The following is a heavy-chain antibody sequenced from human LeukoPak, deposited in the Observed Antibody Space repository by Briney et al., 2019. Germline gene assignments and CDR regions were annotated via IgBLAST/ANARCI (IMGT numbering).Heavy chain of an antibody. CDR2: IYPGDSDT. D-gene: IGHD6-13*01. V-gene: IGHV5-51*01. Sequence: GESLQISCQGSGYSFTSYWIGWVRQMPGKGLEWMGIIYPGDSDTRCSPSFQGQVTISADKSISTAYLQWSSLRATDTAMYYCARRIAAAGTVAFDIWGQGTMVTVSS. CDR3: ARRIAAAGTVAFDI. J-gene: IGHJ3*02. CDR1: GYSFTSYW.